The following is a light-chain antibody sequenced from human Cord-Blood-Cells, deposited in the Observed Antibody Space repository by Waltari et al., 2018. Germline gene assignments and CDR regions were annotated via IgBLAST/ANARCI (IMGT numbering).Light chain of an antibody. CDR1: QSVSSN. CDR2: GAS. CDR3: QQYNNWPLT. V-gene: IGKV3D-15*01. J-gene: IGKJ4*01. Sequence: EIVMTHSTATLSVSPGERATLSCRARQSVSSNLAWYQQKPGQAPMLLIYGASTRATVIPTRFSGSGSGTEFTLTISSLRSEDFAVCYCQQYNNWPLTFGGGTKVEIK.